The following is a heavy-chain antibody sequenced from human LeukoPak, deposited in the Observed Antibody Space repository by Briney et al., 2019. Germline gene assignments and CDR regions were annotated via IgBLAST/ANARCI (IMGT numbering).Heavy chain of an antibody. CDR2: ISGSGGST. V-gene: IGHV3-23*01. Sequence: GGSPRLSCAASGFTFSSYAMSWVRQAPGKGLEWVSAISGSGGSTYYADSVKGRFTISRDNSKNTLYLQMNSLRAEDTAVYYCAKAYYYDSSGYSPHDAFDIWGQGTMVTVSS. J-gene: IGHJ3*02. CDR3: AKAYYYDSSGYSPHDAFDI. D-gene: IGHD3-22*01. CDR1: GFTFSSYA.